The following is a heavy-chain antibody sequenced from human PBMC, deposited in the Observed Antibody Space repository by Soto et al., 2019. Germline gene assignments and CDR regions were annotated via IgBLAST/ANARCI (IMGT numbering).Heavy chain of an antibody. CDR1: GFIPSSNY. D-gene: IGHD3-22*01. V-gene: IGHV3-53*01. J-gene: IGHJ4*02. CDR2: IYSAGST. CDR3: AARGDLLDNYYDY. Sequence: PWGSLRLSCAASGFIPSSNYMSWVRQAPGKGLEWVSVIYSAGSTYYTDSVRGRFTISRDNSRNTLYLQMNSVRAEDTAVYYCAARGDLLDNYYDYWGQGTLVTVSS.